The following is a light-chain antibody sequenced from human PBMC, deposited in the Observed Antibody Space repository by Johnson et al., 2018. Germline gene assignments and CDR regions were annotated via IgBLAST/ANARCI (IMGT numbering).Light chain of an antibody. Sequence: QSVLTQPPSVSAAPGQKVTISCSGSSSNIGNNYVSWYQQLPGTAPKLLIYENNKRPSGIPDRLSGSKSGTSATLGITGLQTGDEADYDCGTWDSRLSAGNVFGTGTKVTVL. V-gene: IGLV1-51*02. CDR1: SSNIGNNY. CDR2: ENN. CDR3: GTWDSRLSAGNV. J-gene: IGLJ1*01.